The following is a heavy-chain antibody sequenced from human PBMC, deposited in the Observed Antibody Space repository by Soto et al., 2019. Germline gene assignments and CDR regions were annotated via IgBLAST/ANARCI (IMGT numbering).Heavy chain of an antibody. J-gene: IGHJ4*02. D-gene: IGHD6-19*01. CDR1: GASFSDNNYY. V-gene: IGHV4-39*01. CDR3: ARRAHIAVAPT. CDR2: FYPNGNT. Sequence: SETLSLTCYVSGASFSDNNYYWVWIRQPPGKGLEWVGSFYPNGNTYYTASLKSRLTISVDTSKNQFSLELSSVTAADTAVYYCARRAHIAVAPTWGQGTLVTVSS.